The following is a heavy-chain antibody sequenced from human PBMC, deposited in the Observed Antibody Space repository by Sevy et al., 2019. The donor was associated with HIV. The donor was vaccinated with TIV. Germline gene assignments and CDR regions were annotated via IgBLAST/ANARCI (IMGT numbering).Heavy chain of an antibody. CDR2: INPSGGGT. D-gene: IGHD2-21*02. CDR3: ARVESCGGDCYYSDY. Sequence: ASVKVSCKASGYTFTSYYIHWVRQAPGQGLECMGIINPSGGGTNYAQKFQDRVTFTRDTSTSTVYMELSSLRAEDTAVYYCARVESCGGDCYYSDYWGQGTQVTVSS. J-gene: IGHJ4*02. V-gene: IGHV1-46*01. CDR1: GYTFTSYY.